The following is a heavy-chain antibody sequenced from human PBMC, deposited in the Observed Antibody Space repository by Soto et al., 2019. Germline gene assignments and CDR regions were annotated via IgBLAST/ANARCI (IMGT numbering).Heavy chain of an antibody. Sequence: EASVKVSCKASGYTFTSYGISWVRQAPGQGLEWMGWISAYNGNTNYAQKLQGRVTMTRDTSTSTVYMELSSLRSEDTAVYYCASLAAAGYFDYWGQGTLVTVSS. V-gene: IGHV1-18*01. CDR1: GYTFTSYG. CDR2: ISAYNGNT. CDR3: ASLAAAGYFDY. J-gene: IGHJ4*02. D-gene: IGHD6-13*01.